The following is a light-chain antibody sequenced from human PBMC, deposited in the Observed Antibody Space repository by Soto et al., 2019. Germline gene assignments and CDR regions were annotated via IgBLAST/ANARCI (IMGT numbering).Light chain of an antibody. V-gene: IGLV1-47*01. CDR3: AAWDDSLSAMV. Sequence: QSVLTQPPSASGTPGQRVTISCSGSISNLGSNFIYWYQQLPGAAPKLLISRNNERPSGVPDRFSGSKSGTSASLAISGRRAEDEADYHCAAWDDSLSAMVFGGGTQLTVL. J-gene: IGLJ3*02. CDR2: RNN. CDR1: ISNLGSNF.